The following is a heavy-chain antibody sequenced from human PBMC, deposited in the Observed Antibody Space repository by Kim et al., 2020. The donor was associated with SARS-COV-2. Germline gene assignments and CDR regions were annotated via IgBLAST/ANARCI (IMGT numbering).Heavy chain of an antibody. D-gene: IGHD1-26*01. CDR3: ARGSSSSGPSYFDY. CDR2: IKQDGSEG. J-gene: IGHJ4*02. Sequence: GGSLRLSCAASGFTFSSYWMTWVRQTPEKGLEWVAYIKQDGSEGWYVDSVKGRFTISRDNGKNSLYLQMNSLRAEDTATYFCARGSSSSGPSYFDYWGQGALVTVSS. CDR1: GFTFSSYW. V-gene: IGHV3-7*03.